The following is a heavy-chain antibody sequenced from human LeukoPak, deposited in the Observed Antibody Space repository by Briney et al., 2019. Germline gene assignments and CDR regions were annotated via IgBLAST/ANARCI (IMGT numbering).Heavy chain of an antibody. V-gene: IGHV3-21*01. D-gene: IGHD5-18*01. CDR1: GFTFGDYA. CDR2: ISCSSSYI. CDR3: AREEYSYGRGVDY. Sequence: GGSLRLSCTASGFTFGDYAMSWIRQAPGKGLEWVSSISCSSSYIYYADSVKGRFTISRDNAKNSLYLQMNSLRAEDTAVYYCAREEYSYGRGVDYWGQGTLVTVSS. J-gene: IGHJ4*02.